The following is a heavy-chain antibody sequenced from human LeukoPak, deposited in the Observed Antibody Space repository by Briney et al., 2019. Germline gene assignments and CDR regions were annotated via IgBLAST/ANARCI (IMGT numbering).Heavy chain of an antibody. Sequence: GASVKVSCKASGYTFTSYGISWVRQAPGQGLEWMGWISAYNGNTNYAQKFQGRVTITADESTSTAYMELSSLRSEDTAVYYCARSPVGGGSGTYYYGMDVWGQGTTVTVSS. J-gene: IGHJ6*02. CDR2: ISAYNGNT. V-gene: IGHV1-18*01. CDR1: GYTFTSYG. D-gene: IGHD3-10*01. CDR3: ARSPVGGGSGTYYYGMDV.